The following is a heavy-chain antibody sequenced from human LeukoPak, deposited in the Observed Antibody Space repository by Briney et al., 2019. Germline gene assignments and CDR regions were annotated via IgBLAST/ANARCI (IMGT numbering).Heavy chain of an antibody. D-gene: IGHD3-16*02. V-gene: IGHV4-38-2*02. CDR1: GYSISSGYY. CDR2: IYHSGST. J-gene: IGHJ4*02. Sequence: SETLSLTCTVSGYSISSGYYWGWIRQPPGKGLEWIGSIYHSGSTYYNPSLKSRVTISVDTSKNQFSLKPSSVTAADTAVYYCAREDDYVWGSYRYPPFDYWGQGTLVTVSS. CDR3: AREDDYVWGSYRYPPFDY.